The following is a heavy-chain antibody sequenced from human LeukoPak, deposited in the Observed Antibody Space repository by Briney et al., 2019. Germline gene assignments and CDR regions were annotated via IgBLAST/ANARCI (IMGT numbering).Heavy chain of an antibody. J-gene: IGHJ4*02. V-gene: IGHV1-69*13. CDR2: IIPIFGTA. CDR1: GGTFSSFA. CDR3: ARGGVYNWNDGLDY. Sequence: SVKVSCKASGGTFSSFAISWVRQAPGQGLEWMGGIIPIFGTAMYAQRLHDRVTITADETTSTAYMELRSLRSDDSAVYYCARGGVYNWNDGLDYWGQGTLVTVSS. D-gene: IGHD1-1*01.